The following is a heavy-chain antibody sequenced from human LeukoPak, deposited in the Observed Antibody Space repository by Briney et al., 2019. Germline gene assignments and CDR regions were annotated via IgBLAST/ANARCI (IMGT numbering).Heavy chain of an antibody. Sequence: GGSLRLSCAASGFTFSSYAMSWVRQAPGKGLEWVSAISGSGGSTYYADSVKGRFTISRDNSKNTLYLQMNSLRAEDTAVYYCAKDYYDSSGYYYGYDAFDIWGQGTMVTVSS. V-gene: IGHV3-23*01. CDR3: AKDYYDSSGYYYGYDAFDI. CDR2: ISGSGGST. J-gene: IGHJ3*02. D-gene: IGHD3-22*01. CDR1: GFTFSSYA.